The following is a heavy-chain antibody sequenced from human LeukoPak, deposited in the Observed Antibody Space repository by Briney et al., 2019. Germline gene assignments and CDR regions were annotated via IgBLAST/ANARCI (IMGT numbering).Heavy chain of an antibody. CDR2: IYYSGST. D-gene: IGHD3/OR15-3a*01. CDR3: ASLPRRGLVNYYYYYMDV. V-gene: IGHV4-39*07. Sequence: SETLSLTCTVSGGSISSSSYYWGWIRQPPGKGLEWIGSIYYSGSTYYNPSLKSRVTISVDTSKNQFSLKLSSVTAADTAVYYCASLPRRGLVNYYYYYMDVWGKGTTVTISS. CDR1: GGSISSSSYY. J-gene: IGHJ6*03.